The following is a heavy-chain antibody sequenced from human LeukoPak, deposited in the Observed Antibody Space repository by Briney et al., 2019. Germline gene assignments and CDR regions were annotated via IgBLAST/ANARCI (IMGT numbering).Heavy chain of an antibody. CDR1: GYTVISQD. Sequence: GGSLSCSCAASGYTVISQDMSWDRQAPGKGLEWVSAISGSGGSTYYADSVKGRFTISRDNSKNTLYLQMNSLRAEDTAVYYCAKDLSLGCSGGSCEKYFDYWDQGTLVTVSS. D-gene: IGHD2-15*01. J-gene: IGHJ4*02. CDR3: AKDLSLGCSGGSCEKYFDY. CDR2: ISGSGGST. V-gene: IGHV3-23*01.